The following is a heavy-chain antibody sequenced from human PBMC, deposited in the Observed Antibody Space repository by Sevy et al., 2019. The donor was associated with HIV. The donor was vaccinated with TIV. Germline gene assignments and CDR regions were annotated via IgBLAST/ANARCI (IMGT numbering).Heavy chain of an antibody. V-gene: IGHV3-66*01. CDR1: GFSVNSNY. D-gene: IGHD5-18*01. Sequence: GGSLRLSCAASGFSVNSNYMTWVRQAPGKGLEGVSVIYSDETTYHADSVKDRITISRDNCKNMLYLQMSSLRAEDTAIYYCAGGKSGYGYALNYWGQGTLVTVSS. CDR2: IYSDETT. J-gene: IGHJ4*02. CDR3: AGGKSGYGYALNY.